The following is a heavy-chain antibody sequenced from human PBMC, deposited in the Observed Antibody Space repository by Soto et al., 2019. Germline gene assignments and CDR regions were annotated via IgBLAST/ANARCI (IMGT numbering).Heavy chain of an antibody. CDR3: AREGRGKKAGYNGLVSLGY. Sequence: ASVKVSCKVAGSRFSNYVISWVRQAPGHGLEWLGRIIPIFNSTKYAQSFQDRATITADKSTSTASLELSSLRSDDTAVYYCAREGRGKKAGYNGLVSLGYWGQGTLVTVSS. CDR2: IIPIFNST. V-gene: IGHV1-69*06. CDR1: GSRFSNYV. J-gene: IGHJ4*02. D-gene: IGHD2-2*02.